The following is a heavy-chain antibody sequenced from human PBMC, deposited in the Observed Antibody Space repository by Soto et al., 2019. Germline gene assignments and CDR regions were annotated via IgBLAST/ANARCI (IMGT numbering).Heavy chain of an antibody. CDR2: IGEDGSEK. D-gene: IGHD2-15*01. V-gene: IGHV3-7*03. Sequence: EVQLVESGGGLVQPGGSLRLSCTASGFTFSTYWMSWVRQAPGMGLEWVANIGEDGSEKYYVDSVKGRFTISRDNAKNSLYLQMNSLRADDTAVYYCARGSGGHNYYDGMDVWGQGTTVTVSS. CDR3: ARGSGGHNYYDGMDV. CDR1: GFTFSTYW. J-gene: IGHJ6*02.